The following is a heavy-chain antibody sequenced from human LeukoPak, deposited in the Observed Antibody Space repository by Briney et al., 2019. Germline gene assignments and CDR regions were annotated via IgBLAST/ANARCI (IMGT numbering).Heavy chain of an antibody. D-gene: IGHD2-2*01. CDR1: GGSFSGYY. CDR2: INHSGST. V-gene: IGHV4-34*01. CDR3: AVEYCSSTSCFDY. Sequence: SETLPLTCAVYGGSFSGYYWSWIRQPPGKGLEWIGEINHSGSTNYNPSLKSRVTISVDTSKNQFSLKLSSVTAADTAVYYCAVEYCSSTSCFDYWGQGTLVTVSS. J-gene: IGHJ4*02.